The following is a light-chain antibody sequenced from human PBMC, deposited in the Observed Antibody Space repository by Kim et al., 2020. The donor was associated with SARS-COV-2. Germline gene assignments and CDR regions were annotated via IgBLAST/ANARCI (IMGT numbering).Light chain of an antibody. V-gene: IGKV1-5*03. CDR3: QQFYTYPIT. CDR2: KAT. CDR1: QSIYSY. J-gene: IGKJ5*01. Sequence: ASGGDDITITCRASQSIYSYLAWYQQKPGNVPQILIYKATTLESGVPSRFSGSESGTEFTLTISSLQPDDFATYYCQQFYTYPITFGQGTRLEIK.